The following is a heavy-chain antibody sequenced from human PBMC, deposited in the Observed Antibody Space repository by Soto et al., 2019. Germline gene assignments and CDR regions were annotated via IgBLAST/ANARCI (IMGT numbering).Heavy chain of an antibody. CDR1: GYTFTSYG. V-gene: IGHV1-18*01. Sequence: ASVKVSCKASGYTFTSYGISWVRQAPGQGLEWMGWISAYNGNTNYAQKLQGRVTMTTDTSTSTAYMELRSLRSDDTAVYYCARAGRGYLDWLSNFDYWGQGTLVTVSS. D-gene: IGHD3-9*01. J-gene: IGHJ4*02. CDR2: ISAYNGNT. CDR3: ARAGRGYLDWLSNFDY.